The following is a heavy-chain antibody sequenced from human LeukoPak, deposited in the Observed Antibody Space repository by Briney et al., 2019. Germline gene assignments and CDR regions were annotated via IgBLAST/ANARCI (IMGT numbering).Heavy chain of an antibody. D-gene: IGHD5-12*01. J-gene: IGHJ4*02. CDR3: GRQGYTASHYFLDY. Sequence: PSETLSLTCTVSSGSINSYFWGWVRQPAGKGLEWLGRIHSSGTTHYNPSLKSRLTMSVDTSKNQFSLNLRSVTAADTAIYYCGRQGYTASHYFLDYWSQGTLVSVSS. V-gene: IGHV4-4*07. CDR2: IHSSGTT. CDR1: SGSINSYF.